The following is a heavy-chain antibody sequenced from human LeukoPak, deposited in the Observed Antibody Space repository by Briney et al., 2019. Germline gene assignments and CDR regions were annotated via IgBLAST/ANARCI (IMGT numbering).Heavy chain of an antibody. V-gene: IGHV3-23*01. CDR2: ISGSGGAT. CDR1: GLTFSSYA. Sequence: EGSLRLSCAASGLTFSSYAMSWVRQAPGKGLEWVSAISGSGGATYYADSVKGRFSISRDNSKNTLFLQMNSLRAEDTAVYYCAKDPYFDWGAMFDYWGQGTLVTVSS. D-gene: IGHD3-9*01. J-gene: IGHJ4*02. CDR3: AKDPYFDWGAMFDY.